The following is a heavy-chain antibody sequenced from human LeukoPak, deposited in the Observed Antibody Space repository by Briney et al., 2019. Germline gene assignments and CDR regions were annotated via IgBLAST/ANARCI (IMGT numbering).Heavy chain of an antibody. CDR3: ARTGMGGNVWIDS. V-gene: IGHV1-8*01. J-gene: IGHJ5*01. CDR1: GYTFTNYD. CDR2: MNPNSGDT. D-gene: IGHD1-26*01. Sequence: ASVKVSCKASGYTFTNYDINWVRQATEQGLEWMGWMNPNSGDTGYAEKFQGRVTMTRDTSTSTAYMELTSLTSDDTAIFYCARTGMGGNVWIDSWGQGTLVTVSS.